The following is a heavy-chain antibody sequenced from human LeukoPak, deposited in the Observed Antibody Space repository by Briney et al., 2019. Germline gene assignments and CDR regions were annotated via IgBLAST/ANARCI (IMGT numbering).Heavy chain of an antibody. CDR3: ARERVSGSYFFDY. D-gene: IGHD1-26*01. CDR1: GFTFSSYA. J-gene: IGHJ4*02. CDR2: ISYDGSNK. Sequence: GGFLRLSCAASGFTFSSYAMHWVRQAPGKGLEWVAVISYDGSNKYYADSVKGRFTISRDNSKNTLYLQMNSLRAEDTAVYYCARERVSGSYFFDYWGQGTLVTVSS. V-gene: IGHV3-30-3*01.